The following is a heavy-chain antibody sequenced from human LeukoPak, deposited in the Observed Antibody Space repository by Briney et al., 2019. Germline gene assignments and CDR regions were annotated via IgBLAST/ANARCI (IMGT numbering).Heavy chain of an antibody. CDR3: AKGGWEHSSSSNP. D-gene: IGHD6-13*01. J-gene: IGHJ5*02. CDR2: IKQDGSEK. Sequence: GGSLRLSCAASGFTFSSYWMSWVRQAPGKGLEWVANIKQDGSEKYYVDSVKGRFTISRDNAKNSLYLQMNSLRAEDTAVYYCAKGGWEHSSSSNPWGQGTLVTVSS. V-gene: IGHV3-7*03. CDR1: GFTFSSYW.